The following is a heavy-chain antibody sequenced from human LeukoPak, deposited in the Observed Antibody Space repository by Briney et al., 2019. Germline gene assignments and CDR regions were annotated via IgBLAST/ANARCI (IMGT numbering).Heavy chain of an antibody. V-gene: IGHV4-4*07. Sequence: PSETLSLTCTVSGGSITSYYWGWVRQPAGKGLEWNGRIYTTGRTDHHLSLNSRLTMSLDTSKNQFSLNLSSVTAEDTAVYYCARVGYIGSSWLFDYWGQGALVIVSS. CDR2: IYTTGRT. CDR1: GGSITSYY. CDR3: ARVGYIGSSWLFDY. D-gene: IGHD1-26*01. J-gene: IGHJ4*02.